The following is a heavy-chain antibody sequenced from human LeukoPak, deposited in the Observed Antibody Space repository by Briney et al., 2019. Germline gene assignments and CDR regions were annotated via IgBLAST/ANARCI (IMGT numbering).Heavy chain of an antibody. CDR1: GGSISSYY. Sequence: SETLSLTCTVSGGSISSYYWSWIRQPPGKGLEWIGYIYYSGSTNYNPSLKSRVTISVDTSKNQFSLKLSSVTAADTAVYYCARAPPCSSTSCYRWFDPWGQGTLVTVSS. J-gene: IGHJ5*02. CDR2: IYYSGST. CDR3: ARAPPCSSTSCYRWFDP. D-gene: IGHD2-2*02. V-gene: IGHV4-59*01.